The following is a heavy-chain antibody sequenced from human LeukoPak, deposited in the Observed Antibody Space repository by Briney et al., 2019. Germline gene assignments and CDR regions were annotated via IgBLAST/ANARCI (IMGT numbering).Heavy chain of an antibody. J-gene: IGHJ4*02. V-gene: IGHV3-53*01. CDR3: ARREPRGRYNIN. Sequence: GGSLRLSCAASGFTVSSNYMSWVRRAPGKGLGWVSVIYSSGSTYYADSVKGRFTTTRDNSKKTLYLQKNSLRDEDTAVYYFARREPRGRYNINWGQGTLVTVSS. D-gene: IGHD1-26*01. CDR1: GFTVSSNY. CDR2: IYSSGST.